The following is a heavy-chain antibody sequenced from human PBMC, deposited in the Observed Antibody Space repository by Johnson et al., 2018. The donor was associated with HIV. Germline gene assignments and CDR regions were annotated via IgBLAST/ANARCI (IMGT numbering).Heavy chain of an antibody. V-gene: IGHV3-30-3*01. CDR3: ASIPARRVSAFDI. Sequence: QVQVVESGGGLIQPGGSLRLSCAASGFTFSSYAMHWVRQAPGKGLEWVALISYDGSNEYFADSVKGRFTISRDNSKNTLYLQMNSLRAEDTAVYYCASIPARRVSAFDIWGQGTMVTVSS. D-gene: IGHD6-6*01. CDR1: GFTFSSYA. J-gene: IGHJ3*02. CDR2: ISYDGSNE.